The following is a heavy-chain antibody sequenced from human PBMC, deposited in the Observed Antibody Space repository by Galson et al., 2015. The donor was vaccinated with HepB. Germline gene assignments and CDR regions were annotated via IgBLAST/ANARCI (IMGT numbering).Heavy chain of an antibody. J-gene: IGHJ2*01. CDR2: IYTSGST. CDR1: GGSISTGSYS. D-gene: IGHD2-2*02. CDR3: ARGAGYCSSTSCYTFDL. V-gene: IGHV4-61*02. Sequence: TLSLTCTVSGGSISTGSYSWHWIRQPAGKGLEWIGRIYTSGSTNYNPSLKRRVTMSVDTSKNQFSLKLSSVTAADTAVYYCARGAGYCSSTSCYTFDLWGRGTLVTVSS.